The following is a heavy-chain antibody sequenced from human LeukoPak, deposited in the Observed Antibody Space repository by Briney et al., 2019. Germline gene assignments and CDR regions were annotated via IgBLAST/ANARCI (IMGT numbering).Heavy chain of an antibody. CDR2: IYYSGST. V-gene: IGHV4-39*01. CDR1: GGSISSSSYY. Sequence: PSETLSLTCTVSGGSISSSSYYWGWIRQPPGKGLEWIGSIYYSGSTYYNPSLKSRVTISVDTSKNQFSLKLSSVTAADTAVYCCARLQSGSLDYWGQGTLVTVSS. D-gene: IGHD5-12*01. CDR3: ARLQSGSLDY. J-gene: IGHJ4*02.